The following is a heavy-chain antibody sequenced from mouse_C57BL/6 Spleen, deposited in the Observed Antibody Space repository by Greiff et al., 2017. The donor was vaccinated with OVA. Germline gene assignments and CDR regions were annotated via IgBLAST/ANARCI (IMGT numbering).Heavy chain of an antibody. CDR1: GYAFSSSW. CDR2: IYPGDGDT. CDR3: AREENYSNYGVAY. V-gene: IGHV1-82*01. J-gene: IGHJ3*01. Sequence: QVQLQQSGPELVKPGASVKISCKASGYAFSSSWMNWVKQRPGKGLEWIGRIYPGDGDTNYNGKFKGKATLTADKSSSTAYMQLSSLTSEDSAVYYCAREENYSNYGVAYWGQGTLVTVSA. D-gene: IGHD2-5*01.